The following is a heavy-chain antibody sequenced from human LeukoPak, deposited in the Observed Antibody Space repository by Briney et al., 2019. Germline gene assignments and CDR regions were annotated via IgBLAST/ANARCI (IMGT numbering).Heavy chain of an antibody. Sequence: SETLSLTCTVSGGSISSYYWSWLRQPPGKGLEWIGYIYYSGSTNYNPSLKSRVTISVDTSKNQFSLKLSSVTAADTAVYYCARGEGSSWYRDYYYYYMDVWGKGTTVTISS. CDR2: IYYSGST. V-gene: IGHV4-59*01. D-gene: IGHD6-13*01. CDR1: GGSISSYY. J-gene: IGHJ6*03. CDR3: ARGEGSSWYRDYYYYYMDV.